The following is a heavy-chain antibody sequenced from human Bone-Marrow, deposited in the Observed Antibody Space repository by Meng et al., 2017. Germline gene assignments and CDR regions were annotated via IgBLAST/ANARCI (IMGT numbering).Heavy chain of an antibody. V-gene: IGHV1-8*01. J-gene: IGHJ5*02. Sequence: ASVKVSCKASGYTFTNYDINWVRQATGQGLEWMGWMNPNSGNTGYAQKFQGRVTMTRSTSTSTAHMELSSLRSEDTAVYYCATLPPRDIVEVPAAYNWFDPWGQGTLVTVAS. D-gene: IGHD2-2*01. CDR1: GYTFTNYD. CDR3: ATLPPRDIVEVPAAYNWFDP. CDR2: MNPNSGNT.